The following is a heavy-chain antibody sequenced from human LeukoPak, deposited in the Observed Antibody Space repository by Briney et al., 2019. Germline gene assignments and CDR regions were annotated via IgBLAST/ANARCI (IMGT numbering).Heavy chain of an antibody. CDR1: GYTFTSYD. CDR2: MNPNSGNT. J-gene: IGHJ5*02. V-gene: IGHV1-8*01. Sequence: ASVKVSCKASGYTFTSYDINWVRQATGQGLEWMGWMNPNSGNTGYAQKFQGRVTMTRNTSISTAYMELSSLRSEDTAVYYCARRIAVAPRVSRYWFDPWGQGTLVTVSS. D-gene: IGHD6-19*01. CDR3: ARRIAVAPRVSRYWFDP.